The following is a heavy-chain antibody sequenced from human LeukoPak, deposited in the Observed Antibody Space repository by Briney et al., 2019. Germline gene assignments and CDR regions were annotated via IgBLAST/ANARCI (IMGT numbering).Heavy chain of an antibody. V-gene: IGHV4-39*07. J-gene: IGHJ4*02. CDR1: GGSISSSSYY. D-gene: IGHD6-13*01. Sequence: SETLSLTCTVSGGSISSSSYYWGWIRQPPGKGLEWIGSIYYSGSTYYNPSLKSRVTISVDTSKNQFSLKLSSVTAADTAVYYCARDEGRIAAAGEDYWGQGTLVTVSS. CDR3: ARDEGRIAAAGEDY. CDR2: IYYSGST.